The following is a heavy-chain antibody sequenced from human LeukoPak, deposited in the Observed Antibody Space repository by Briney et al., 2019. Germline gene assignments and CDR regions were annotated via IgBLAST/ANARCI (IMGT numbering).Heavy chain of an antibody. Sequence: PGGSLRLSCAASGFTFSSYGMRWVRQAPGKGLEWVAVIWYDGSNKYYADSVKGRFTISRDNSKNTLYLQMNSLRAEDTAVYYCAKVGRVVVAATDSATDAFDIWGQGTMVTVSS. CDR2: IWYDGSNK. CDR1: GFTFSSYG. CDR3: AKVGRVVVAATDSATDAFDI. V-gene: IGHV3-33*06. D-gene: IGHD2-15*01. J-gene: IGHJ3*02.